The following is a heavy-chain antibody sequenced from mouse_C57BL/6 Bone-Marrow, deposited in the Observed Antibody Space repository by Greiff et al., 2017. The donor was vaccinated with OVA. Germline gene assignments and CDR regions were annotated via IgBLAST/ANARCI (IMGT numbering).Heavy chain of an antibody. CDR2: IDPSDSYT. V-gene: IGHV1-50*01. CDR1: GYTFTSYW. Sequence: VQLQQPGAELVKPGASVKLSCKASGYTFTSYWMQWVKQRPGQGLEWIGEIDPSDSYTNYNQKFKGKATLTVDTSSSTAYMQLSSLTSEDSAVYYCATDGYYLYDFDYWGQGTTLTVSS. J-gene: IGHJ2*01. CDR3: ATDGYYLYDFDY. D-gene: IGHD2-3*01.